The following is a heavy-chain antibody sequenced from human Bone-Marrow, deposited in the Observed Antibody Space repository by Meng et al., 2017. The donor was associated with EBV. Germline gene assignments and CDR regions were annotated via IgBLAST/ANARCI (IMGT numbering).Heavy chain of an antibody. CDR2: ISTYTGNT. Sequence: VQLVQSGAEVKKPGASVKVSCKTSGYPFTSYSIIWVRQAPGQGPEWMGWISTYTGNTDFAQRLQGRVSMTTDTSTSTAYMELRSLRSDDTAVYYCARINCSGGSCYSPLWYWGQGTLVTVSS. CDR3: ARINCSGGSCYSPLWY. J-gene: IGHJ4*02. D-gene: IGHD2-15*01. V-gene: IGHV1-18*04. CDR1: GYPFTSYS.